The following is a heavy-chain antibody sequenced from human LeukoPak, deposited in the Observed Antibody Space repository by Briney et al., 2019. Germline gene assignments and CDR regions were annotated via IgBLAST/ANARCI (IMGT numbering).Heavy chain of an antibody. V-gene: IGHV1-18*01. CDR3: ARRRGTRDTYYYFWSGYDYWFDH. D-gene: IGHD3-3*01. CDR1: GYTFTSYG. CDR2: LRAYNGNK. J-gene: IGHJ5*02. Sequence: RASVSVSYKASGYTFTSYGISWVRQAPGQGLEWMGWLRAYNGNKNYAQKLQGRGTMTTDTSTSTAYMVLRSQRSDNTAVYYCARRRGTRDTYYYFWSGYDYWFDHWGQGTLVTVSS.